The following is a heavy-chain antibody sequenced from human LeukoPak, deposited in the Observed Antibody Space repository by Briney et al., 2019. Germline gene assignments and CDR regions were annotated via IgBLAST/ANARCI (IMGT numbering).Heavy chain of an antibody. CDR1: GFTVSSNY. D-gene: IGHD6-19*01. Sequence: GGSLRLSCAASGFTVSSNYMSWVRQAPGKGLEWVSVIYGGGSTYYADSVKGRFTISRENSKNTLYLQMNSLRAEDPAVYYCARESSYSSGWYYFAYWGQGTLVTVSS. CDR3: ARESSYSSGWYYFAY. V-gene: IGHV3-66*02. J-gene: IGHJ4*02. CDR2: IYGGGST.